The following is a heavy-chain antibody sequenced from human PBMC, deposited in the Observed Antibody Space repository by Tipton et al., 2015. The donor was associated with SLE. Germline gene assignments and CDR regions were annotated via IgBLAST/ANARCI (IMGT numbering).Heavy chain of an antibody. Sequence: SLRLSCAASGFTFSSYGMHWVRQAPGKGLEWVAVIWYDGSNKYYADSVKGRFTISRDNSKNTLYLQMNSLRAEDTAVYYCARGTYYYDSSGYYYGGDWFDPWGQGTLVTVSS. D-gene: IGHD3-22*01. CDR2: IWYDGSNK. V-gene: IGHV3-33*08. J-gene: IGHJ5*02. CDR3: ARGTYYYDSSGYYYGGDWFDP. CDR1: GFTFSSYG.